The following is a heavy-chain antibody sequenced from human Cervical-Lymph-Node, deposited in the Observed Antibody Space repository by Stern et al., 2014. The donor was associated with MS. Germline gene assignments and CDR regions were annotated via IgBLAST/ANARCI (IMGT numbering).Heavy chain of an antibody. CDR3: ARMGDYYDLDY. CDR2: IDWDDDK. V-gene: IGHV2-70*04. Sequence: ESGPALVISTQTLTLTCTYSGFSLSTSGMRVSWIRQPPGQALEWLARIDWDDDKFYSTSLKTRLTISKDTSKNQVVLTMTNMDPVDTATYYCARMGDYYDLDYWGQGTLVTVSS. J-gene: IGHJ4*02. D-gene: IGHD3-16*01. CDR1: GFSLSTSGMR.